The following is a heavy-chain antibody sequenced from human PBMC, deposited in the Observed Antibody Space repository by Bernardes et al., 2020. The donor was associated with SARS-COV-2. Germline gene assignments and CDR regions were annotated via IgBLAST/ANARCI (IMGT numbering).Heavy chain of an antibody. CDR2: IFYSGNT. CDR3: ARPIKNWNYFGAFDI. J-gene: IGHJ3*02. V-gene: IGHV4-39*01. Sequence: SETLSLTCTVSGGSISNTNFYWGWIRQPPGKGLEWIGSIFYSGNTYYNPSLKSRVTISVDTSKNQFSLKLSSVTAADTAIYYCARPIKNWNYFGAFDIWGHG. D-gene: IGHD1-7*01. CDR1: GGSISNTNFY.